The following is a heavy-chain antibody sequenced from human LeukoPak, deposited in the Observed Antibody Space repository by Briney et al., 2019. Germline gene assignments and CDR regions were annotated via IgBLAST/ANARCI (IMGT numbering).Heavy chain of an antibody. Sequence: PSETLSLTCTVSGYSISSGYYWGWIRQPPGKGLEWIGSIYHSGSTYYNPSLKSRVTISVDTSKNQFSLKLSSVTAADTAVYYCARHRERGWFDPWGQGALVTVSS. CDR1: GYSISSGYY. CDR2: IYHSGST. J-gene: IGHJ5*02. V-gene: IGHV4-38-2*02. D-gene: IGHD1-26*01. CDR3: ARHRERGWFDP.